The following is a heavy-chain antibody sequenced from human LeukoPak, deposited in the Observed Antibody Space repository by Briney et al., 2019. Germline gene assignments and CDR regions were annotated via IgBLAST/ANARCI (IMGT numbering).Heavy chain of an antibody. CDR3: ARDHLFLITGTTIGY. Sequence: PSETLSLTCIVSGDSVSGYYWNWIRQPPGKGLEWIGYTHHSRNTLYNPSLKSRVTTSVDTSKNQFSLSLSSVTAADTAVYYCARDHLFLITGTTIGYWGQGTLVTVSS. CDR2: THHSRNT. D-gene: IGHD1-7*01. CDR1: GDSVSGYY. J-gene: IGHJ4*02. V-gene: IGHV4-59*02.